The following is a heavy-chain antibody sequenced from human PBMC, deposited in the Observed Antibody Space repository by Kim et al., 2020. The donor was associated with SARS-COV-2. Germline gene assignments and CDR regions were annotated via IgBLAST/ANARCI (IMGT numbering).Heavy chain of an antibody. Sequence: KGRFTVSGDNSQNQLFLQIDSLRAEDTAVYYCAREGHSSGRAGSFDYWGQGTLVTVSS. V-gene: IGHV3-30*01. J-gene: IGHJ4*02. D-gene: IGHD3-22*01. CDR3: AREGHSSGRAGSFDY.